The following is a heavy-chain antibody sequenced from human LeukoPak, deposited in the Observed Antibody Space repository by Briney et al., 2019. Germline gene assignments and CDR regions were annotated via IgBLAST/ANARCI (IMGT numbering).Heavy chain of an antibody. V-gene: IGHV3-33*01. CDR1: GFTFSSYG. CDR3: AREGAYCGGDCYSFFDS. J-gene: IGHJ4*02. Sequence: GGSLRLSCAASGFTFSSYGMHWVRQAPGKGLEWVAVIWYDGSKRDYADSVKGRFTISRDNSKNTLYLQMNSLRAEDTAVYYCAREGAYCGGDCYSFFDSWGQGRLVTVSS. D-gene: IGHD2-21*02. CDR2: IWYDGSKR.